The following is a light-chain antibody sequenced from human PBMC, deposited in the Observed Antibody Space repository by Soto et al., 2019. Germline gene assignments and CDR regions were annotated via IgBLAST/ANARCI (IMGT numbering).Light chain of an antibody. J-gene: IGLJ1*01. CDR1: SSDLGTSKL. CDR2: DGS. V-gene: IGLV2-23*01. CDR3: CSYAGSRPYHV. Sequence: QSALTQPASVSGSPGQSITISCTGTSSDLGTSKLVSWYQQYPGKAPRLMIYDGSKRPSGVSNRFSGSKSGNTASLTISGLQAEVEADYYCCSYAGSRPYHVFATGTKLTVL.